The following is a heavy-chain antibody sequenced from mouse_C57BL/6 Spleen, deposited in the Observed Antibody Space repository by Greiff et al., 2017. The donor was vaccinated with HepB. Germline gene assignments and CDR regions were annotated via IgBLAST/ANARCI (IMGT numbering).Heavy chain of an antibody. CDR1: GYSITSGYG. V-gene: IGHV3-2*02. J-gene: IGHJ2*01. CDR2: ISYSGST. Sequence: EVQLQQSGPGLVKPSQSLSLTCTVTGYSITSGYGWNWIRQFPGNKLEWMGYISYSGSTNYNPSLKSRISITRDTSKNQFFMQLNSVTTEDTATYYCARTARIKYWGQGTTLTVSS. CDR3: ARTARIKY. D-gene: IGHD1-2*01.